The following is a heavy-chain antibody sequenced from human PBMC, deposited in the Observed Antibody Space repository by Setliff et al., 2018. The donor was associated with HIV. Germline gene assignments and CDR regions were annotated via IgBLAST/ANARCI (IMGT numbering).Heavy chain of an antibody. D-gene: IGHD3-22*01. CDR2: ISSTGSTI. CDR3: ASPAYSSGWYGH. Sequence: GGSLRLSCTASGFTFSDYYMSWLRQAPGKGLEWVSYISSTGSTIDYSDSVKGRFTIARDNDESSLYLQMNSLRAEDTAVYYCASPAYSSGWYGHWGQGTLVTVSS. V-gene: IGHV3-11*04. J-gene: IGHJ5*02. CDR1: GFTFSDYY.